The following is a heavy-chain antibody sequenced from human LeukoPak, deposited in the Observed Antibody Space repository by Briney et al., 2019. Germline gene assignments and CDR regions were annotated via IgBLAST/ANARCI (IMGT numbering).Heavy chain of an antibody. V-gene: IGHV1-24*01. Sequence: GASVKVSCKVSGYTLTELSMHWVRQAPGKGLEWMGGFDPEDGETIYAQKFQGRVTMTEDTSTDTAYMELSRLRSEDTAVYYCATDVATTLTGWCFDYWGQGTLVTVSS. D-gene: IGHD1-26*01. CDR1: GYTLTELS. CDR2: FDPEDGET. CDR3: ATDVATTLTGWCFDY. J-gene: IGHJ4*02.